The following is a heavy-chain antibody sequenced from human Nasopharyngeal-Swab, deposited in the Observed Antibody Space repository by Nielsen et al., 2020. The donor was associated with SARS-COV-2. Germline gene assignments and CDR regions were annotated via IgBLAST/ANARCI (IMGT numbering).Heavy chain of an antibody. CDR3: ARSPTPMVQGERDWFDP. D-gene: IGHD3-10*01. Sequence: ASVKVSCKASGYTFTGYYMHWVRQAPGQGLEWMGRINPNSGGTNYAQKFQGRVTMTRDTSISAAYMELSRLRSDDTAVYYCARSPTPMVQGERDWFDPWGQGTLVTVSS. V-gene: IGHV1-2*06. CDR2: INPNSGGT. CDR1: GYTFTGYY. J-gene: IGHJ5*02.